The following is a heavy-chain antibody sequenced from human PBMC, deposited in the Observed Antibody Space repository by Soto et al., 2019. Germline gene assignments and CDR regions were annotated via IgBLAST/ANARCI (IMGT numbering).Heavy chain of an antibody. V-gene: IGHV3-30-3*01. D-gene: IGHD4-17*01. CDR2: ISYDGSNK. J-gene: IGHJ6*02. CDR3: ASAPRAYGDYGTYYYYGMDV. Sequence: QVQLVESGGGVVQPGRSLRLSCAASGFTFSSYAMHWVRQAPGQGLEWVAVISYDGSNKYYADSGKGRFTISRDNSKNTLYLPMNSLSAEDTAVYYCASAPRAYGDYGTYYYYGMDVWGQGTTVTVSS. CDR1: GFTFSSYA.